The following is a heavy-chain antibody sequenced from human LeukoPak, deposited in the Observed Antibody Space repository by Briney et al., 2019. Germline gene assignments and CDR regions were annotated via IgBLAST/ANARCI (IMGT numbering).Heavy chain of an antibody. Sequence: ASVKVSCKASGYTFIGYYIHWVRQAPGQGLEWMGWINPNSGGSKFLQKFQGSVTMTRDTSISTGYMELSRLRSDDTAVYYCARVDRHYYGSGSDPIDYWGQGTLVTVSS. J-gene: IGHJ4*02. D-gene: IGHD3-10*01. CDR2: INPNSGGS. CDR1: GYTFIGYY. CDR3: ARVDRHYYGSGSDPIDY. V-gene: IGHV1-2*02.